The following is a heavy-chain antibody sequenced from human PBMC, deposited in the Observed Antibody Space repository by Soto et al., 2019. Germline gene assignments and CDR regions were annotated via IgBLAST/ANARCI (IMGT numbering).Heavy chain of an antibody. CDR3: ARVNRGGYDNNWFDP. CDR2: IYYIGST. Sequence: SETLSLTCTVSGGSISSGGYYWSWVRQHPGKGLEWIAYIYYIGSTYYNPSLKSRVTISVDTSKNQFSLKLSSVTATDTAVYYCARVNRGGYDNNWFDPWGQGTLVTAPQ. CDR1: GGSISSGGYY. J-gene: IGHJ5*02. D-gene: IGHD5-12*01. V-gene: IGHV4-31*03.